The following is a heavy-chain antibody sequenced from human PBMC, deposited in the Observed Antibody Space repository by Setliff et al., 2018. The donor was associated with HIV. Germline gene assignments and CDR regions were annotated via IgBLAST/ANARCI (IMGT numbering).Heavy chain of an antibody. V-gene: IGHV4-39*07. CDR2: VYYSGST. D-gene: IGHD2-2*01. J-gene: IGHJ4*02. Sequence: SETLSLTCTVSGGSITSSTYYWAWIRQPPGKGLEWVGTVYYSGSTYTNPSLKSRLTISVDTSKNQFSLRLNSVTAADTAVYFCARAMGGSRTDFDYWGQGTLVTVSS. CDR3: ARAMGGSRTDFDY. CDR1: GGSITSSTYY.